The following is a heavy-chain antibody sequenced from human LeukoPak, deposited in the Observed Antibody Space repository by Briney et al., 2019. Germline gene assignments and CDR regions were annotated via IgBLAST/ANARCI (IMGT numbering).Heavy chain of an antibody. Sequence: GGSLRLSCAASGFTFSSYGMHWVRRAPGKGLEWVAVISYDGSNKYYADSVKGRFTISRDNSKNTLYLQMNSLRAEGTAVYYCAKGIYYYDSSGYYPWGQGTLVTVSS. CDR1: GFTFSSYG. V-gene: IGHV3-30*18. CDR2: ISYDGSNK. J-gene: IGHJ5*02. D-gene: IGHD3-22*01. CDR3: AKGIYYYDSSGYYP.